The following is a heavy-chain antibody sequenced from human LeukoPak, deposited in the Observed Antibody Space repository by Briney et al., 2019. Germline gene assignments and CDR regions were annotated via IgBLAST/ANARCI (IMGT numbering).Heavy chain of an antibody. V-gene: IGHV3-23*01. CDR2: ISSSGYNT. CDR1: GFTFSVCG. Sequence: PGGSLRLSCAASGFTFSVCGMSWVRRPPGKGLAWVSCISSSGYNTLYADSVKGRFTISRDNSTNTLYLEMNSLRAAGPDIYYGAKMKARPLPKYYLDVWGQGTTVTVSS. D-gene: IGHD2/OR15-2a*01. CDR3: AKMKARPLPKYYLDV. J-gene: IGHJ6*01.